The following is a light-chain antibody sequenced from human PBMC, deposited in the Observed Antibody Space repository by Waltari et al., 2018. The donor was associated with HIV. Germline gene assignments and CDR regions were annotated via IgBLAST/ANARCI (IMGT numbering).Light chain of an antibody. CDR3: SSYTSISTLV. CDR1: SSDVGRYDY. Sequence: QSALTQPASVSGSPGQSITISCTGTSSDVGRYDYVSWYQQHPGKAPKFMIYEVSNRPSGVSNRFSVSKSGNTASLTISGLQADDEADYYCSSYTSISTLVFGGGTKLTVL. V-gene: IGLV2-14*01. CDR2: EVS. J-gene: IGLJ3*02.